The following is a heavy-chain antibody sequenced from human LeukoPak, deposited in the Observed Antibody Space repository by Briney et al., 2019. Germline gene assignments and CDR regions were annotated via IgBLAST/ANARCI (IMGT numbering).Heavy chain of an antibody. D-gene: IGHD3-9*01. J-gene: IGHJ4*02. Sequence: GESLRLSCAASGFTFRNLWMSWVRQAPGKGLEWVAHTNQDGSNNYYVDSVRGRFTISRDNAKNSLYLQMNSLRAEDTAVYYCAKHLTRAFDYWGQGTLVTVSS. CDR3: AKHLTRAFDY. CDR2: TNQDGSNN. CDR1: GFTFRNLW. V-gene: IGHV3-7*01.